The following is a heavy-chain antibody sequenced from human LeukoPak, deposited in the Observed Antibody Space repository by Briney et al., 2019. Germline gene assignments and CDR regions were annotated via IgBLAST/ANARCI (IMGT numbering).Heavy chain of an antibody. J-gene: IGHJ6*03. Sequence: GSVKVSCKASGDTSFNYDTNWVRQATGQGLEWMGWMNPNSGDTGYAQKFQGRVTITRDTSINTAYMELSSLGSEDSDVYYCARGPVYSNYGASYYYYLDVWLKGSTDTVCS. CDR2: MNPNSGDT. CDR3: ARGPVYSNYGASYYYYLDV. D-gene: IGHD4-11*01. V-gene: IGHV1-8*03. CDR1: GDTSFNYD.